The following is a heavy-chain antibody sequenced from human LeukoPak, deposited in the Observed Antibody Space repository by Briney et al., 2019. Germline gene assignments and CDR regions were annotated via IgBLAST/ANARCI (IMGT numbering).Heavy chain of an antibody. CDR1: GGTFSSYA. CDR2: IIPIFGTA. Sequence: SVKVSCKASGGTFSSYAISWVRQAPGQGLEWMGRIIPIFGTANYAQKFQGRVTITTDESTSTAYMELSSLRSEDTAVYYCASAMVCAIHDFDYWGQGTLVTVSS. J-gene: IGHJ4*02. D-gene: IGHD2-8*01. CDR3: ASAMVCAIHDFDY. V-gene: IGHV1-69*05.